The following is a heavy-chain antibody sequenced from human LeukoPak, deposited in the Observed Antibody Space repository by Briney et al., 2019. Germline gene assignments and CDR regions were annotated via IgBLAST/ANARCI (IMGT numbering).Heavy chain of an antibody. V-gene: IGHV3-30*04. CDR2: ISYDGSNK. J-gene: IGHJ4*02. D-gene: IGHD3-3*01. Sequence: PGGSLRLSCAASGFTFSSYAMHWVRQAPGKGLEWVAVISYDGSNKYYADSVKGRFTISRDNSKNTLYLQMNSLRAEDTAVYYCASEIIFGSFDYWGQGTLVTVSS. CDR3: ASEIIFGSFDY. CDR1: GFTFSSYA.